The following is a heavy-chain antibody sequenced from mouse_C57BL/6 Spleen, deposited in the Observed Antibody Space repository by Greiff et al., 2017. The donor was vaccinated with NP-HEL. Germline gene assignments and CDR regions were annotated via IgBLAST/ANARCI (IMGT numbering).Heavy chain of an antibody. CDR2: IYPGDGDT. CDR3: ARGYYGSSRYFDV. V-gene: IGHV1-82*01. D-gene: IGHD1-1*01. CDR1: GYAFSSSW. J-gene: IGHJ1*03. Sequence: QVQLQQSGPELVKPGASVKISCKASGYAFSSSWMNWVKQRPGKGLEWIGRIYPGDGDTNYNGKFKGKATLTADKSSSTAYMQLSSLTSEDAAVDICARGYYGSSRYFDVWGTGTTVTVSS.